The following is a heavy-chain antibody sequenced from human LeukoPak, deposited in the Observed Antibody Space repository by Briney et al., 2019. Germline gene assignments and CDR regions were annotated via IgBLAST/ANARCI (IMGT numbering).Heavy chain of an antibody. Sequence: GGSLRLSCAASGFTFSAYAVSWVCQAPGKGLEWVSAISGVDGTTYYADSVKGRFTISRDNSMNTLYLQMNSLRAEDTAVYYCARDDSGSPRYWGQGTLVAVSS. CDR2: ISGVDGTT. D-gene: IGHD1-26*01. CDR1: GFTFSAYA. J-gene: IGHJ4*02. CDR3: ARDDSGSPRY. V-gene: IGHV3-23*01.